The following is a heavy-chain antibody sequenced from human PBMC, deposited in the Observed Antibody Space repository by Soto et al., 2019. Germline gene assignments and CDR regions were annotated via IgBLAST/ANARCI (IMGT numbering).Heavy chain of an antibody. CDR2: ISYDGSNK. D-gene: IGHD3-22*01. CDR3: AKMSLLLYCDSSGTDAFDI. J-gene: IGHJ3*02. Sequence: QVQLVESGGGVVQPGRSLRLSCAASGFTFSSYGMHWVRQAPGKGLEWVAVISYDGSNKYYADSVKGRFTISRDNSKNTLYLQMNSLRAEDTAVYYCAKMSLLLYCDSSGTDAFDIWGQGTMVTVSS. CDR1: GFTFSSYG. V-gene: IGHV3-30*18.